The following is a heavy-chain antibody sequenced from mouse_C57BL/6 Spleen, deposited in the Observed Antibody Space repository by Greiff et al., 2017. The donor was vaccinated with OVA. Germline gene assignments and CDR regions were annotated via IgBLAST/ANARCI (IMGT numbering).Heavy chain of an antibody. CDR2: ISDGGSYT. V-gene: IGHV5-4*01. CDR3: AREAVKAWFAY. CDR1: GFTFSSYA. Sequence: DVKLVESGGGLVKPGGSLKLSCAASGFTFSSYAMSWVRQTPEKRLEWVATISDGGSYTYYPDNVKGRFTISRDNAKNNLYLQMSHLKSEDTAMYYCAREAVKAWFAYWGQGTLVTVSA. D-gene: IGHD1-3*01. J-gene: IGHJ3*01.